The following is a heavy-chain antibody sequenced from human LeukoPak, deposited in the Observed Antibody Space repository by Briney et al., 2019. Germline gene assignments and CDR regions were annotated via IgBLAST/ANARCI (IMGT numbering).Heavy chain of an antibody. V-gene: IGHV1-3*01. J-gene: IGHJ4*02. CDR2: INAGNGKT. Sequence: GASVKVSCKASGYIFTDYAIQWVRQAPGQGLEWMGWINAGNGKTKYSQKFQGRATITRDTSASTAYMELSGLRSDDTAVYYCARARWTSTVTTYYLDFWGQGTLVTVSS. D-gene: IGHD4-17*01. CDR3: ARARWTSTVTTYYLDF. CDR1: GYIFTDYA.